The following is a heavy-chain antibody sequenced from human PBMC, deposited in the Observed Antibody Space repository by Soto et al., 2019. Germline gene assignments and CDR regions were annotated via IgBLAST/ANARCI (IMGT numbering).Heavy chain of an antibody. CDR1: VGSIRRGRL. V-gene: IGHV4-4*02. J-gene: IGHJ6*02. CDR2: IYHSGST. CDR3: ERDSDLYRVRTGGMDV. Sequence: SEALCGRVGVFVGSIRRGRLLGWGVQPPGKGLEWIGEIYHSGSTNYNPSLKSRVTISVDKSKNQFSLKLSSVTAADTAVYYCERDSDLYRVRTGGMDVWGRGTTVT. D-gene: IGHD2-8*02.